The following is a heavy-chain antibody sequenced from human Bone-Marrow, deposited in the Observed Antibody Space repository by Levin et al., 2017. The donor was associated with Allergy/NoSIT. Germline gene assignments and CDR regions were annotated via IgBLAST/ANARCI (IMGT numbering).Heavy chain of an antibody. CDR3: ASGSNQPDYYYYGMDV. CDR2: ISASGGST. CDR1: GFTFSSYA. J-gene: IGHJ6*02. Sequence: GGSLRLSCAASGFTFSSYAVSWVRQAPGKGLEWVSGISASGGSTYYADSVKGRFTISRDNSKNTLYLQMNSLRAEDTAVYYCASGSNQPDYYYYGMDVWGQGTTVTVSS. D-gene: IGHD1-26*01. V-gene: IGHV3-23*01.